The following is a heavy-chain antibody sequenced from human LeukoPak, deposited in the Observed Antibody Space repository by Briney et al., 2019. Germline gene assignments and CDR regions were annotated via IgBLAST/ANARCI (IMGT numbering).Heavy chain of an antibody. CDR2: INPSGGST. J-gene: IGHJ5*02. D-gene: IGHD4-23*01. CDR1: GYTFTSYY. CDR3: ATLQGRTTVVRHERWWFDP. V-gene: IGHV1-46*01. Sequence: ASVKVSCKASGYTFTSYYMHWVRQAPGQGLEWMGIINPSGGSTSYAQKFQGRVTMTRDMSTSTVYMELSSLRSEDTAVYYCATLQGRTTVVRHERWWFDPWGQGTLVTVSS.